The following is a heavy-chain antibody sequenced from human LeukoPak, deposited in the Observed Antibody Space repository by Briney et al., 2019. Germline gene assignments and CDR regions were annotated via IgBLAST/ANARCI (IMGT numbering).Heavy chain of an antibody. CDR3: AKPATTVTPWDAFDI. J-gene: IGHJ3*02. CDR1: GGSISTSNYY. V-gene: IGHV4-39*07. CDR2: IFYSGST. D-gene: IGHD4-17*01. Sequence: SETLSLTCTVSGGSISTSNYYWGWIRQPPGKGLEWIGNIFYSGSTYYSPSLKSRVTISLDTSRNQFSLKLNSVAAADTAVYYCAKPATTVTPWDAFDIWGQGTMVTVSS.